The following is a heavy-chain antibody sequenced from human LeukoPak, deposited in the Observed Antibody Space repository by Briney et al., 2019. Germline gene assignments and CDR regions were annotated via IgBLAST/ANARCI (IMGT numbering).Heavy chain of an antibody. CDR2: MRGGGGDT. J-gene: IGHJ4*02. D-gene: IGHD3/OR15-3a*01. V-gene: IGHV3-23*01. CDR1: GFSFSSYA. Sequence: GGSLRLSCAASGFSFSSYAMSWVRQAPARGLEWVSSMRGGGGDTFYADSVKGRFTISRDNSKNTLYLQMNSLRAEDTAVYYCAKPGLVVGTYYFDYWGQGTLVTVSS. CDR3: AKPGLVVGTYYFDY.